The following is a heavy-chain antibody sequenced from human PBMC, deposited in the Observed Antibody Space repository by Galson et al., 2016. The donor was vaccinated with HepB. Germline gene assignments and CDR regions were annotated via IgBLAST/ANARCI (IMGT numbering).Heavy chain of an antibody. V-gene: IGHV1-69*13. CDR1: GGTFSGFA. CDR3: ALPNSGDFDPYLGP. J-gene: IGHJ5*02. CDR2: ITPIFGRP. Sequence: SVKVSCKASGGTFSGFAVSWVRQAPGQGLEWMGGITPIFGRPTYAQKFQGRVTIIADEPTSTALMDLASLTSEDTAIYYCALPNSGDFDPYLGPWGQGTLVIVSS. D-gene: IGHD4-17*01.